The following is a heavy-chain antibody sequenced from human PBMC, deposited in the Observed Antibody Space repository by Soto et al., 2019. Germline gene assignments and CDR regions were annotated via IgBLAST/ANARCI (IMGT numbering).Heavy chain of an antibody. D-gene: IGHD3-22*01. CDR3: ARVLMGSYDSSGYAFDI. CDR1: GGTFSSYA. J-gene: IGHJ3*02. CDR2: IIPIFGTA. V-gene: IGHV1-69*01. Sequence: QVQLVQSGAEVKKPGSSVKVSCKASGGTFSSYAISWVRQAPGQGLEWMGGIIPIFGTANYAQKFQGRVTITADESTSTAYMELRSLRSEDTAVYYCARVLMGSYDSSGYAFDIWGQGTMVTGSS.